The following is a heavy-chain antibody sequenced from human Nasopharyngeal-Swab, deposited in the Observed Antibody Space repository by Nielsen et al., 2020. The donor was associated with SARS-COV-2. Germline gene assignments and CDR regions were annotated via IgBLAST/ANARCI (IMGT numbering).Heavy chain of an antibody. J-gene: IGHJ3*02. CDR1: GFTCSSFG. V-gene: IGHV3-30*03. D-gene: IGHD5-12*01. CDR2: IAHDASNE. CDR3: ARDPDVDIVATDAFDI. Sequence: GGSLRLSCAASGFTCSSFGMHWVSQAPGKGLEWVAFIAHDASNEYYGDSVKGRFSISRDNSKNTLYLQMNSLRAEDTAVYYCARDPDVDIVATDAFDIWGQGTMVTVSS.